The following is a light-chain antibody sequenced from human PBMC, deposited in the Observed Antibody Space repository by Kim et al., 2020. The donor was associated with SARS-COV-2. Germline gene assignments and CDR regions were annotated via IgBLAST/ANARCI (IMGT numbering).Light chain of an antibody. V-gene: IGLV3-1*01. CDR3: QAWDSSAVV. J-gene: IGLJ2*01. CDR1: KLGDKY. CDR2: QDS. Sequence: VCPGQTASITCSGDKLGDKYACWYQQKPGQSPVLVIYQDSKRPSGIPERFSGSNSGNTATLTISGTQAMDEADYYCQAWDSSAVVFGGGTQLTVL.